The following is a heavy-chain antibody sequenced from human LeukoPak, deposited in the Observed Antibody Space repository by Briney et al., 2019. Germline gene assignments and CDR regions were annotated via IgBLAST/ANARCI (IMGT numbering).Heavy chain of an antibody. V-gene: IGHV3-48*03. CDR3: ARETDSTLFDY. Sequence: GGSLRLSCAASGFTFSIYEMNWVRQAPGKGLEWVSYISSTGSTMYYGDSVKGRFTISRDNTKSSLYLQMNSLRAEDTAVYYCARETDSTLFDYWGQGTLVTVSS. J-gene: IGHJ4*02. CDR1: GFTFSIYE. CDR2: ISSTGSTM. D-gene: IGHD2-2*01.